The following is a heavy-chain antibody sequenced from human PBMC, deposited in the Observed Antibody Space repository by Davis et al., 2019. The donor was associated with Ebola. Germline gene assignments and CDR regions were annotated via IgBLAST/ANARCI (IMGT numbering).Heavy chain of an antibody. CDR2: IYHSGST. V-gene: IGHV4-4*02. D-gene: IGHD3-22*01. J-gene: IGHJ4*02. CDR1: GGSISSSNW. Sequence: SETLSLTCAVSGGSISSSNWWSWVRQPPGKGLEWIGEIYHSGSTNYNPSLKSRVTISVDKSKNQFSLKLSSVTAADTAVYYCAREMKPRGYYDSSGPIDYWGQGTLVTVSS. CDR3: AREMKPRGYYDSSGPIDY.